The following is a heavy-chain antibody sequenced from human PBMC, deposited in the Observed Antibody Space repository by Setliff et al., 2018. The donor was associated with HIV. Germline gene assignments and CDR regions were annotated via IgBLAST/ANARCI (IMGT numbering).Heavy chain of an antibody. V-gene: IGHV4-59*08. Sequence: SETLSLTCTVSDASISNYHWSWIRQPPGKGLEWIGYIYYSGSTNYNPSLKSRVTISIDTSTNRFSLKLSSVTAADTAVYYCARLFIPNYFDPWGQGTLVTVSS. D-gene: IGHD2-21*01. CDR2: IYYSGST. J-gene: IGHJ5*02. CDR3: ARLFIPNYFDP. CDR1: DASISNYH.